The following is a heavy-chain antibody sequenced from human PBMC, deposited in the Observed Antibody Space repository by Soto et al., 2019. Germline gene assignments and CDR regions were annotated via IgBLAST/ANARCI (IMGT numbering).Heavy chain of an antibody. D-gene: IGHD4-4*01. CDR1: GFTFSSYG. J-gene: IGHJ6*03. V-gene: IGHV3-30*18. Sequence: GGSLRLSCAASGFTFSSYGMHWVRQAPGKGLEWVAVISYDGSNKYYADSVKGRFTISRDNSKNTLYLQMNSLRAEDTAVYYCAKAMTTWDRPHPYYYYYMDVWGKGTTVTVSS. CDR3: AKAMTTWDRPHPYYYYYMDV. CDR2: ISYDGSNK.